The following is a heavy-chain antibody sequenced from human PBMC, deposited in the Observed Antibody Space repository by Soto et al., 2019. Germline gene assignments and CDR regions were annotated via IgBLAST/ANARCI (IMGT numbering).Heavy chain of an antibody. CDR3: ATENTSDGMAV. V-gene: IGHV1-8*01. CDR2: MNPNSGNT. J-gene: IGHJ6*02. Sequence: QVQLVQSGAEVKKPGASVKVSCKASGYTFTSYDINWVRQATGQGLEWMGWMNPNSGNTGYAQKFKGRVTTISNTARSTSYIELSSLRSEDTAVYYCATENTSDGMAVWGQGTTVTVSS. CDR1: GYTFTSYD.